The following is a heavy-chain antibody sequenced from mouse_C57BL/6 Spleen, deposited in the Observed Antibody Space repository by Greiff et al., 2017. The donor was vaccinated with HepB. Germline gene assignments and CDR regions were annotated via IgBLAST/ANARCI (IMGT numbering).Heavy chain of an antibody. D-gene: IGHD2-4*01. CDR2: INPNNGGT. CDR1: GYTFTDYN. V-gene: IGHV1-22*01. J-gene: IGHJ4*01. Sequence: VQLQQSGPELVKPGASVKMSCKASGYTFTDYNMHWVKQSHGKSLEWIGYINPNNGGTSYNQKFKGKATLTVNKSSSTAYMELRSLTSEDSAVYYCARGGYYDYDEMEYWGQGTSVTVSS. CDR3: ARGGYYDYDEMEY.